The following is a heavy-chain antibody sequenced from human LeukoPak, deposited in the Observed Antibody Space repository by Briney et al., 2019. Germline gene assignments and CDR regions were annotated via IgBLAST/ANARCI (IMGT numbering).Heavy chain of an antibody. CDR3: ASTTSSWSSYFEY. Sequence: PSETLSLTCTVSGGSISNYYWAWIRPPAGKGLEWIGRIYTSGSTNYNPSLKSRVTISVDTSKNQLSLNLRSVTAADTAVYYCASTTSSWSSYFEYWGQGILVTVSS. V-gene: IGHV4-4*07. J-gene: IGHJ4*02. CDR1: GGSISNYY. D-gene: IGHD6-13*01. CDR2: IYTSGST.